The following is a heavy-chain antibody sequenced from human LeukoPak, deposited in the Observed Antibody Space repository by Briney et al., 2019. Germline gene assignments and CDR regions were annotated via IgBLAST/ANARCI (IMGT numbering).Heavy chain of an antibody. CDR2: MNPNSGNT. CDR1: GYTFTSYD. D-gene: IGHD3-10*01. V-gene: IGHV1-8*01. J-gene: IGHJ4*02. Sequence: GASVKVSCKASGYTFTSYDINWVRQATGQGLEWMGWMNPNSGNTGYAQKFQGRVTMTRNTSISTAYMELSSLRSEDTAVYYCARGHYYGSGSYYNGREGFDYWGQGTLVTVSS. CDR3: ARGHYYGSGSYYNGREGFDY.